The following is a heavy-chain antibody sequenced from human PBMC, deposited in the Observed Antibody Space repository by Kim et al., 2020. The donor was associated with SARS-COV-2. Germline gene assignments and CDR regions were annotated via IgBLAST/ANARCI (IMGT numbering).Heavy chain of an antibody. Sequence: ASVKVSCKASGYSFTGYYMHWVRQAPGQGLEWMGRINPNSGATTYARNFRGRVTMTRDTTISTSYMVLSSLRSDDTAVYYCARGFYDSSGYHDTLDFWGQGTLVTVSP. CDR1: GYSFTGYY. D-gene: IGHD3-22*01. CDR3: ARGFYDSSGYHDTLDF. V-gene: IGHV1-2*06. J-gene: IGHJ4*02. CDR2: INPNSGAT.